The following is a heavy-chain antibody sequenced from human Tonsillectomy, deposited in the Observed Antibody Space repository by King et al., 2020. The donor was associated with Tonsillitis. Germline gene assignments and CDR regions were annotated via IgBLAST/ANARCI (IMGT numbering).Heavy chain of an antibody. V-gene: IGHV4-4*07. J-gene: IGHJ4*02. CDR1: GGSISSYY. D-gene: IGHD6-19*01. Sequence: QLQESGPGLVKPSETLSLTCTVSGGSISSYYWSWIRQPAGKGLEWIGRIYTSGSTNYNPSLKSRVTMSVDTSKNQFSLKLSSVTAADTAVYYCARETSSGWYVPYYFDYWGQGTLVTVSS. CDR3: ARETSSGWYVPYYFDY. CDR2: IYTSGST.